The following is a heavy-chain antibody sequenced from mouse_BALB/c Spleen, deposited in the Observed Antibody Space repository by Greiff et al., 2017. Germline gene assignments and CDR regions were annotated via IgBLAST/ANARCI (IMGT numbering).Heavy chain of an antibody. V-gene: IGHV5-6-3*01. J-gene: IGHJ4*01. Sequence: EVQRVESGGGLVQPGGSLKLSCAASGFTFSSYGLSWVRQTPDKRLELVATINSNGGSTYYPDSVKGRFTISRDNAKNTLYLHMSSLKSEDTAMYYCAREGGYGYAMDYWGQGTSVTVSS. CDR3: AREGGYGYAMDY. CDR2: INSNGGST. CDR1: GFTFSSYG. D-gene: IGHD2-2*01.